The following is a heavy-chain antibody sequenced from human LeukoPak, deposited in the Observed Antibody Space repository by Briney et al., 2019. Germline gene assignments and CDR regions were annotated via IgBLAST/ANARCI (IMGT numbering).Heavy chain of an antibody. CDR3: AREETIASAGGGDDYYYGMDV. Sequence: SVNVSCKASGGTFSSYAITWVRQAPGHGLEWMGRIIPILGIANHPQKFQGRVTITADKSTSTAYMELSSLTSEDTAVYYCAREETIASAGGGDDYYYGMDVWGQGTTVTVSS. D-gene: IGHD6-13*01. J-gene: IGHJ6*02. V-gene: IGHV1-69*04. CDR1: GGTFSSYA. CDR2: IIPILGIA.